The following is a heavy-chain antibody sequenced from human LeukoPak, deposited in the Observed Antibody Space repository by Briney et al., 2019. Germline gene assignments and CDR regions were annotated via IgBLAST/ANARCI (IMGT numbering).Heavy chain of an antibody. D-gene: IGHD1-26*01. Sequence: ASVKVSCKASGYTFTSYYMHWVRQAPGQGLEWMGIINPSGGSTSYAQKFQGRVTMTSDMSTSTVYMELSSLRSEHTAVYYCARDFVGATDYWGQATLVTVSS. CDR2: INPSGGST. V-gene: IGHV1-46*01. CDR1: GYTFTSYY. CDR3: ARDFVGATDY. J-gene: IGHJ4*02.